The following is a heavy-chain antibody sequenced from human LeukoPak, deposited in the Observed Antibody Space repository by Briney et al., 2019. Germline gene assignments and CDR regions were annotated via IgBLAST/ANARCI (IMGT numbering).Heavy chain of an antibody. D-gene: IGHD3-22*01. Sequence: SVKVSCKASGGTFSSYAISWVRQAPGQGLEWMGGIIPIFGTANYAQKFQGRVTITADESTSTAYMELSSLRSEDTAVYYCARMQAMIVVTHAFDIWGQGTMVIVSS. CDR3: ARMQAMIVVTHAFDI. J-gene: IGHJ3*02. CDR1: GGTFSSYA. V-gene: IGHV1-69*13. CDR2: IIPIFGTA.